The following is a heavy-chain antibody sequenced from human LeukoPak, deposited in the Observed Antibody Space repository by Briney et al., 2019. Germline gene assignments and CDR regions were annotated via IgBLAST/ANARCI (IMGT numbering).Heavy chain of an antibody. V-gene: IGHV4-34*01. Sequence: KELELNGEINHMVSTNYNPSLKNLVTISVDTSKNQFSLRLSSVTDADTAAYYCARGLIYYDSTYYMDVWGKGTKVTVSS. CDR3: ARGLIYYDSTYYMDV. CDR2: INHMVST. D-gene: IGHD3-22*01. J-gene: IGHJ6*03.